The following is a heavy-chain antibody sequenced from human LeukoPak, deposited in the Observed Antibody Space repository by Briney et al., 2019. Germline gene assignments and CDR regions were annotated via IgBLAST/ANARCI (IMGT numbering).Heavy chain of an antibody. CDR1: GGSFSGYY. J-gene: IGHJ3*02. CDR2: INHSGST. Sequence: SETLSLTCAVSGGSFSGYYWSWIRHPPGKGLEWIGEINHSGSTNYNPYLKSRVNISVDTSKNQFSLKLSSVTAADTAVYYCARGHSSSWYGAFDIWGQGTMVTVSS. D-gene: IGHD6-13*01. V-gene: IGHV4-34*01. CDR3: ARGHSSSWYGAFDI.